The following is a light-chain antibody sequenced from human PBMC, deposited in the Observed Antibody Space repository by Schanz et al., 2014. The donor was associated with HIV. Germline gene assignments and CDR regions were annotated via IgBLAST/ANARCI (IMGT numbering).Light chain of an antibody. CDR2: AAS. Sequence: EVVLTQSPGTLSLSPGERATLSCRASQIVSSSYLAWYQHKPGQSPRLLIYAASSRATGIPDRFSGSGSGTDFTLTISSLQSEDFAVYYCQQYNNWLPLTFGGGTKVEIK. J-gene: IGKJ4*01. CDR1: QIVSSSY. V-gene: IGKV3-20*01. CDR3: QQYNNWLPLT.